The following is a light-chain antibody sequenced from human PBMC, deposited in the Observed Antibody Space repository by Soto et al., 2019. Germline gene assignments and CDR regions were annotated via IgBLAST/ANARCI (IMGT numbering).Light chain of an antibody. CDR2: SNS. Sequence: QAVVTQPPSASGTPGQRVTISCAGSSSNIGSNTVSWYQQLPGTAPKLLIYSNSQRPSGVPDRFSGSKSGTSASLAIGGLRSEDEADYYCAAWDDSLNGPVFGTGTKVTVL. CDR3: AAWDDSLNGPV. J-gene: IGLJ1*01. CDR1: SSNIGSNT. V-gene: IGLV1-44*01.